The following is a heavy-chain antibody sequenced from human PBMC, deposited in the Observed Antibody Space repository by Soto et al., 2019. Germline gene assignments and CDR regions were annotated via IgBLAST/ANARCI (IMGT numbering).Heavy chain of an antibody. CDR3: GRDQVGATGDY. CDR2: ISAYNGNT. V-gene: IGHV1-18*01. D-gene: IGHD1-26*01. J-gene: IGHJ4*02. CDR1: GYTFTSYA. Sequence: QIQLVQSGAEVKKPGASVKVSCKASGYTFTSYAISWVRQAPGQGLEWMGWISAYNGNTNYAQKVQGRVTMTTDTCTNTAYMQQRSVRSDDTAVDYFGRDQVGATGDYRGQGTLVSACS.